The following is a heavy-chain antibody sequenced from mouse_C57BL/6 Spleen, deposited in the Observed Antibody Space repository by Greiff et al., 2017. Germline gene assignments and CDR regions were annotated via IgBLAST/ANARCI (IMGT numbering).Heavy chain of an antibody. CDR1: GFTFSDYG. V-gene: IGHV5-17*01. Sequence: EVQLQESGGGLVKPGGSLKLSCAASGFTFSDYGMHWVRQAPEKGLEWVAYISSGSSTIYYADTVKGRFTISRDNAKNTLFLQMTRLRSEDTAMYYCARGGDYVFAYWGQGTLVTVSA. CDR2: ISSGSSTI. CDR3: ARGGDYVFAY. J-gene: IGHJ3*01. D-gene: IGHD2-4*01.